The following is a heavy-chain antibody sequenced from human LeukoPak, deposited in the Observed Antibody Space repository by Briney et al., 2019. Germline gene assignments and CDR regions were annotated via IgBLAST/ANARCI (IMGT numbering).Heavy chain of an antibody. V-gene: IGHV1-18*01. J-gene: IGHJ5*02. CDR1: GYTFSRYG. Sequence: EASVKVSCKASGYTFSRYGITWVRQAPGQGLEWMGWISAYNGNTNYAQKLQGRVTMTTDTSTSTAYMELRSLRPDDTAVYYCVRDWEWKAARNLFDPWGQGTRVTVSS. D-gene: IGHD6-6*01. CDR2: ISAYNGNT. CDR3: VRDWEWKAARNLFDP.